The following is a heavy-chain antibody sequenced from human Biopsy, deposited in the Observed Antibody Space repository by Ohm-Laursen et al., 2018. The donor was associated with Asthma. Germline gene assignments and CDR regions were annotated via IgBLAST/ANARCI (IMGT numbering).Heavy chain of an antibody. Sequence: PSQTLSLTCTVSGGSISSGAYYRSWVRQPPGKGLEWIGYIYYIGSTYYNPSLKSRVAISLDTSKNQFSLKLSSVTAADTAVYFCARRGGVRRYFDYWGQGTLVTVSS. CDR1: GGSISSGAYY. CDR2: IYYIGST. J-gene: IGHJ4*02. CDR3: ARRGGVRRYFDY. D-gene: IGHD3-16*01. V-gene: IGHV4-30-4*01.